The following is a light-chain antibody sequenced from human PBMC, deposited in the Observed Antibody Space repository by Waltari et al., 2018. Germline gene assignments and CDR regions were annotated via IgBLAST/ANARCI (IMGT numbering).Light chain of an antibody. CDR2: GNS. Sequence: QSVLTQPPSVSGAPGQGVTISCTGSSSNIGAGYDVHWYQQLPGTAPQPLIYGNSNRPSGVPDRFSGSKSGTSASLAITGLQAEDEADYYCQSYDSSLSGSVFGGGTKLTVL. CDR3: QSYDSSLSGSV. V-gene: IGLV1-40*01. CDR1: SSNIGAGYD. J-gene: IGLJ3*02.